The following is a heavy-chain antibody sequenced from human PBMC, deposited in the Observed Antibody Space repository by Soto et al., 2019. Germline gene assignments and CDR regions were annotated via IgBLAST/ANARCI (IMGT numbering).Heavy chain of an antibody. Sequence: ASVKVSCKVSGYTLTELSMHWVRQAPGKGLEWMGGFDPEDGETIYAQKFQGRVTMTEDTSTDTAYMELSSLRSEDTAVYYCASREIAAAGTSFDYWGQGPLVTVSS. CDR2: FDPEDGET. D-gene: IGHD6-13*01. CDR1: GYTLTELS. CDR3: ASREIAAAGTSFDY. V-gene: IGHV1-24*01. J-gene: IGHJ4*02.